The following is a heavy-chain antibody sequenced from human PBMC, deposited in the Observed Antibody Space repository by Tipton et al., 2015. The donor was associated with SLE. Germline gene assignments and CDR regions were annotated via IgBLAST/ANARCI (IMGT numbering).Heavy chain of an antibody. D-gene: IGHD3-3*01. Sequence: TLSLTCTVSGGSISSYYWSWIRQPPGKGLEYIGNIYYSGNTNYNPPLKSRVTISLDTSKSQFSLKLSSVTAADTAVYFCARRDDFWSGFNLWGQGTLVTVSS. CDR2: IYYSGNT. J-gene: IGHJ5*02. CDR1: GGSISSYY. V-gene: IGHV4-59*12. CDR3: ARRDDFWSGFNL.